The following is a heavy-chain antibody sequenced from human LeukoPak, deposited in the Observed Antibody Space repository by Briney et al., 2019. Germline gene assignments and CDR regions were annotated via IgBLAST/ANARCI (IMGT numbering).Heavy chain of an antibody. CDR1: GYIFTNNA. D-gene: IGHD2-15*01. CDR3: ARAICSGGSCYGGLGDY. Sequence: GASVKVSCKASGYIFTNNAMHWVRQAPGQRLEWMGWINAGSGNTKYSQEFQGRVTITRDTSASTAYMELSSLRSEDMAVYYCARAICSGGSCYGGLGDYWGQGTLVTVSS. CDR2: INAGSGNT. V-gene: IGHV1-3*03. J-gene: IGHJ4*02.